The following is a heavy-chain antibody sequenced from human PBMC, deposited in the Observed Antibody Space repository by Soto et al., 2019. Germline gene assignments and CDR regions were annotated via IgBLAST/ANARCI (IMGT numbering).Heavy chain of an antibody. CDR1: GGTFSSYA. J-gene: IGHJ6*02. V-gene: IGHV1-69*01. D-gene: IGHD5-12*01. CDR3: ARGVVATVGYFYYGMDV. CDR2: IIPIFGTT. Sequence: QVQLVQSGAEVKKPGSSVKVSCKASGGTFSSYAISGVRQAPRQGLEWMGGIIPIFGTTNYAQKFQGRVTITADESTSTAYMELSSLRSEDTAVYYCARGVVATVGYFYYGMDVWVQGTTVTVSS.